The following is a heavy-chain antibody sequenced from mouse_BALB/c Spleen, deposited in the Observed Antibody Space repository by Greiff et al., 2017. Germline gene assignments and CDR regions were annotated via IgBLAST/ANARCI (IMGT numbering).Heavy chain of an antibody. V-gene: IGHV1-77*01. CDR2: IYPGSGST. J-gene: IGHJ4*01. Sequence: VQLQQSGPELVKPGASVKMSCKASGYTFTDYVISWVKQRTGQGLEWIGEIYPGSGSTYYNEKFKGKATLTADKSSNTAYMQLSSLTSEDSAVYFCARHGTGGYYAMDYWGQGTSVTVSS. CDR3: ARHGTGGYYAMDY. D-gene: IGHD3-3*01. CDR1: GYTFTDYV.